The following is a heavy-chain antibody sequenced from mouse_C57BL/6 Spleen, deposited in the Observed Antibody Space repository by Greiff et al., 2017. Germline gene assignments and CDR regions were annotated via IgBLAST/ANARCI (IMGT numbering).Heavy chain of an antibody. CDR3: TRPAQATWRFAY. CDR1: GYTFTSYW. V-gene: IGHV1-5*01. J-gene: IGHJ3*01. D-gene: IGHD3-2*02. CDR2: IYPGNSDT. Sequence: VQLQQSGTVLARPGASVKMSCKTSGYTFTSYWMHWVKQRPGQGLEWIGAIYPGNSDTSYNQKFKGKAKLTAVTSASTAYMELSSLTNEDSAVYYCTRPAQATWRFAYWGQGTLVTVSA.